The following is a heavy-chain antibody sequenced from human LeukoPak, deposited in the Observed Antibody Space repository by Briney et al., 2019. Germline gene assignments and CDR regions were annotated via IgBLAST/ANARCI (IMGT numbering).Heavy chain of an antibody. D-gene: IGHD3-10*01. V-gene: IGHV4-34*01. Sequence: SETLSLTCTVSGGSISSYYWSWIRQPPGKGLEWIGEINHSGSTNYNPSLKSRVTISVDTSKNQFSLKLRSVTAADTAVYCCARARITMVRGVTLDYWGQGTLVTVSS. CDR2: INHSGST. J-gene: IGHJ4*02. CDR1: GGSISSYY. CDR3: ARARITMVRGVTLDY.